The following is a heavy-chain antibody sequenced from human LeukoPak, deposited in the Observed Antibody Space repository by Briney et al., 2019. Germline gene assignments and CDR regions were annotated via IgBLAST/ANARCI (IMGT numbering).Heavy chain of an antibody. CDR3: ARDYLVGAPLDS. CDR2: MYISGST. V-gene: IGHV4-4*07. D-gene: IGHD1-26*01. Sequence: SETLSLTCTVSGVSITNYYWAWIRQPAGKGLEWIGRMYISGSTNYNPSLKSRVTISIDKPKNQFSLKLRSVTAADTALYYCARDYLVGAPLDSWGQGTLVTVST. J-gene: IGHJ4*02. CDR1: GVSITNYY.